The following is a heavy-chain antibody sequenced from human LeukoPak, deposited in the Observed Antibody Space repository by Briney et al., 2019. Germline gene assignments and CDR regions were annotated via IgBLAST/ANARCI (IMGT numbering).Heavy chain of an antibody. Sequence: GGSLRLSCAASGFTFSSYWMLWVRQAPGKRLVWFSRISGDGRTTSYADSVKGRFTISRDNAKNTLYLQMNSLRVEDTAVYYCVDYGERWGQGTLVTVSS. CDR3: VDYGER. D-gene: IGHD4-17*01. CDR1: GFTFSSYW. V-gene: IGHV3-74*01. J-gene: IGHJ4*02. CDR2: ISGDGRTT.